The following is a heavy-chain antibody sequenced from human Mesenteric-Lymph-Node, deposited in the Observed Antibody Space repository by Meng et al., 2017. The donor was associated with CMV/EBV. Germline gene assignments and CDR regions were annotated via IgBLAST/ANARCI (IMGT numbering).Heavy chain of an antibody. Sequence: SVKVSCKASGGTFSSYAISWVRQAPGQGLEWMGGIIPIFGTANYAQKFQGRVTITTDESTSTAYMELSSLRSEDTAVYYCARAGAAKPLTTSYGMDVWGQGTTVTVSS. J-gene: IGHJ6*02. CDR2: IIPIFGTA. CDR1: GGTFSSYA. D-gene: IGHD4-11*01. CDR3: ARAGAAKPLTTSYGMDV. V-gene: IGHV1-69*05.